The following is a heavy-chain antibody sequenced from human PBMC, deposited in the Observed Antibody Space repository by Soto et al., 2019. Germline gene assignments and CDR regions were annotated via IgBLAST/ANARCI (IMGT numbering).Heavy chain of an antibody. Sequence: QVQLVQSGAEVKKPGSSVKVACKTSGGTFNTYPVNWVRQAPGQGLEWVAVITYDGSNKHYADSVKGRFTSSRDNSKNILNLQMNSLRAEDTAVYYCARPPVIDIVVPPDYWGQGTLVTVSS. CDR2: ITYDGSNK. V-gene: IGHV3-30*16. D-gene: IGHD2-15*01. CDR1: GGTFNTYP. J-gene: IGHJ4*02. CDR3: ARPPVIDIVVPPDY.